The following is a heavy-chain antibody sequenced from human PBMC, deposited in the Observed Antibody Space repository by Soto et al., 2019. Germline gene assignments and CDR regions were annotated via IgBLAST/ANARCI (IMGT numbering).Heavy chain of an antibody. CDR2: IGGSGGST. D-gene: IGHD5-12*01. CDR3: AKVRRYSGYDDPVFDY. V-gene: IGHV3-23*01. Sequence: GGSLRLSCAASGFTFSSYAMSWVRQAPGKGLEWVSAIGGSGGSTYYADPVKGRFTISRDNSKNTLYLQMNSLRAEDTAVYYCAKVRRYSGYDDPVFDYWGQGTLVTVSS. CDR1: GFTFSSYA. J-gene: IGHJ4*02.